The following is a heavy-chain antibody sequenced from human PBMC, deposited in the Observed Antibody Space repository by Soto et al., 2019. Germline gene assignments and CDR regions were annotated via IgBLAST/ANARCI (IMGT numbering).Heavy chain of an antibody. CDR1: GGSFSGYY. CDR3: ARVWRQGGATYIVYYYCMDV. CDR2: INHSGST. D-gene: IGHD1-26*01. Sequence: SETLSLTCAVYGGSFSGYYWSWIRQPPGKGLEWIGEINHSGSTNYNPSLKSRVTISVDTSKNQFSLKLSSVTAADTAVYYCARVWRQGGATYIVYYYCMDVWRQGTTVT. V-gene: IGHV4-34*01. J-gene: IGHJ6*01.